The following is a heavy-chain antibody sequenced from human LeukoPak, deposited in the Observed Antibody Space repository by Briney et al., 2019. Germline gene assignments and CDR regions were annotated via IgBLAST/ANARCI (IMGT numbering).Heavy chain of an antibody. CDR3: ARGNDYSGYDPYYYYYMDV. D-gene: IGHD5-12*01. CDR1: GGTFSSYA. Sequence: ASVKVSCKASGGTFSSYAISWVRQAPGQGPEWMGRVIPIFGTANYAQKFQGRVTITTDESTSTAYMELSSLRSEDTAVYNCARGNDYSGYDPYYYYYMDVWGKGTTVTVSS. V-gene: IGHV1-69*05. J-gene: IGHJ6*03. CDR2: VIPIFGTA.